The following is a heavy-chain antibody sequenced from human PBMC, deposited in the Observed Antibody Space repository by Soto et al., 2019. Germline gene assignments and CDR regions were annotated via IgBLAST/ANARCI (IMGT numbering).Heavy chain of an antibody. CDR3: ARGRGYSYGATPFDY. D-gene: IGHD5-18*01. CDR2: IIPILGIA. V-gene: IGHV1-69*02. CDR1: GGTFSSYT. J-gene: IGHJ4*02. Sequence: QVQLVQSGAEVKKPGSSVQVSCKASGGTFSSYTISWVRQAPGQGLEWMGRIIPILGIANYAQKFQGRVTITADKSTSTAYMELSSLRSEDTAVYYCARGRGYSYGATPFDYWGQGTLVTVSS.